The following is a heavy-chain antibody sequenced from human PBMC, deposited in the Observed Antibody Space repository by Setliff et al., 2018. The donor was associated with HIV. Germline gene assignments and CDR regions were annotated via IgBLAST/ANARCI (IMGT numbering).Heavy chain of an antibody. J-gene: IGHJ6*03. D-gene: IGHD3-10*01. V-gene: IGHV1-8*02. CDR3: ARGKGVGGVIITGGLDV. Sequence: GASVKVSCKASGYTFTSYTINWVRQATGQGLEWMGWMNPNSGNTGYAQTFQGRVTMTRNTSISTAYMELSSLTSEDTAVYYCARGKGVGGVIITGGLDVWGKGTTVTVS. CDR2: MNPNSGNT. CDR1: GYTFTSYT.